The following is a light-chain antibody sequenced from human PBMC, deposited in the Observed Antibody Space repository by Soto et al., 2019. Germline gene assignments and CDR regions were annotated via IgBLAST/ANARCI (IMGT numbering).Light chain of an antibody. CDR1: QSVSSN. Sequence: EVVMEQSPATLSVTERERATLSCVASQSVSSNLAWYQQKPGQAPRLLIYGASTRATGIPARFSGSGSGTEFTLTISSLQSEDFAVYYCQQYNNWPPWTFGQVTKVDI. CDR2: GAS. V-gene: IGKV3-15*01. J-gene: IGKJ1*01. CDR3: QQYNNWPPWT.